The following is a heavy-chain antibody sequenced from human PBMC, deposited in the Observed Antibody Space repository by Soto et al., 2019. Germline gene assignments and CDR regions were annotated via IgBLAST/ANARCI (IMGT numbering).Heavy chain of an antibody. D-gene: IGHD6-13*01. J-gene: IGHJ4*02. V-gene: IGHV1-18*01. CDR2: ISAYNGNT. CDR3: ARDRTSRIAAAGTGDY. Sequence: QVQLVQSGAEVKKPGASVKVSCKASGYTFTSYGISWVRQAPGQGLEWMGWISAYNGNTNYAQKLQGRVTMTIDTSTSIAYMELRSLRSDDTAVYYCARDRTSRIAAAGTGDYWGQGTLVTVSS. CDR1: GYTFTSYG.